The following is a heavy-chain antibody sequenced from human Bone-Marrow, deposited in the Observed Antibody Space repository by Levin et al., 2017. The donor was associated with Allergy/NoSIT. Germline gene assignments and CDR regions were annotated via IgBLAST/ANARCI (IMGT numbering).Heavy chain of an antibody. CDR1: GFPFGSFA. J-gene: IGHJ4*02. CDR3: ARRPRPLDY. CDR2: ISGSGNTV. V-gene: IGHV3-23*01. Sequence: VASVKVSCAASGFPFGSFAMSWVRQAPGKGLEWVSGISGSGNTVFYADSVNGRFTISRDNSKSTLYLQMNSLRADDTALYYCARRPRPLDYWGQGTLVTVSS. D-gene: IGHD6-6*01.